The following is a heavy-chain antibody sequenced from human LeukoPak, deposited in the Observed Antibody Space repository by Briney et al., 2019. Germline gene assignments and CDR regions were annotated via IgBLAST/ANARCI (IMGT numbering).Heavy chain of an antibody. V-gene: IGHV3-7*01. CDR1: GFTFSIYW. CDR2: IKQDGSEK. Sequence: GGSLRLSCAASGFTFSIYWMSWVRQAPGKGLEWVANIKQDGSEKYYVDSVKGRFTISRDNAKNSLYLQMNSLRAEDTAVYYCARWNLKWELLRSGTYYFDYWGQGTLVTVSS. D-gene: IGHD1-26*01. J-gene: IGHJ4*02. CDR3: ARWNLKWELLRSGTYYFDY.